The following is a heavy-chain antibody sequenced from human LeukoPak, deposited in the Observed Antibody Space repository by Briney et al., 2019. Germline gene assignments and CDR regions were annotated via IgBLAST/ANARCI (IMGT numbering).Heavy chain of an antibody. V-gene: IGHV1-69*06. D-gene: IGHD6-13*01. J-gene: IGHJ4*02. CDR1: GGTFSSYA. CDR3: ARTRSSSSSWYGQFDY. CDR2: IIPIFGTA. Sequence: SVKLSCKASGGTFSSYAISWVRQPPGQGLEWMGGIIPIFGTANYAQKFQGRVTITADKSTSTAYMELSSLRSEDTAVYYCARTRSSSSSWYGQFDYWGQGTLVTVSS.